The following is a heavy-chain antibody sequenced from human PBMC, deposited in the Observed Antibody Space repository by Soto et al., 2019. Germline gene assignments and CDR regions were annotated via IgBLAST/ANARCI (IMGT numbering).Heavy chain of an antibody. D-gene: IGHD4-17*01. CDR1: GGSVSSGRYY. J-gene: IGHJ6*02. Sequence: SETLSLTCTVSGGSVSSGRYYWSWIRQPPGKGLEWIGYIYYSGSTNYNPSLKSRVTISVDTSKNQFSLQLSSVTAADTAVYYCARNYGDLQYYYYYYGMDVWGQGTTVTVSS. CDR3: ARNYGDLQYYYYYYGMDV. CDR2: IYYSGST. V-gene: IGHV4-61*01.